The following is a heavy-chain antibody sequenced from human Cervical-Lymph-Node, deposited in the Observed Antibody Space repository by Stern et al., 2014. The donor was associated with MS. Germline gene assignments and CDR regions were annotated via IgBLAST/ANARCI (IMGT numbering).Heavy chain of an antibody. CDR2: IHYSGST. Sequence: EQLVESGPGLVKPSETLSLTCTVSGGSISSHYWTWMRPPPGKGLEWIGYIHYSGSTRFNPSLKSRVTMSVDTSKNHISLRLSSVTAADTAVYYCVRYCGGGSCPDVWGQGTTVTVSS. D-gene: IGHD2-15*01. J-gene: IGHJ6*02. CDR3: VRYCGGGSCPDV. CDR1: GGSISSHY. V-gene: IGHV4-59*11.